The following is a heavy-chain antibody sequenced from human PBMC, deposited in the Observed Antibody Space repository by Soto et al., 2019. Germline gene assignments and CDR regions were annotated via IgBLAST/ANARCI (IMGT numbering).Heavy chain of an antibody. CDR2: IKQDGSEK. D-gene: IGHD6-13*01. CDR1: GFTFSSYW. V-gene: IGHV3-7*03. CDR3: ARDLGIGAAGRGYYYYYGMDV. Sequence: EVQLVESGGGLVQPGGSLRLSCAASGFTFSSYWMSWVRQAPGEGLEWVANIKQDGSEKYYEDSVQGRFTISRDNAKNSLSLQMNSLRAEDTAVYYCARDLGIGAAGRGYYYYYGMDVWGQGTTVTVSS. J-gene: IGHJ6*02.